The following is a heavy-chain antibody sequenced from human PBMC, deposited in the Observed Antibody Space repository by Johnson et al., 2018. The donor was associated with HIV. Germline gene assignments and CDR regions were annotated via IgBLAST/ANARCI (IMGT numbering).Heavy chain of an antibody. CDR3: AKDLSSGWYNAFDI. Sequence: QVHLVESGGGVVQPGGSLRLSCAASGFTFSSYGMHWVRQAPGKGLEWVAFIHYDGNNKYYADSVKGRFTISRDNSKNTLYLQMNSLRAEDTAVYYCAKDLSSGWYNAFDIWGQGTMVTVSS. CDR1: GFTFSSYG. J-gene: IGHJ3*02. V-gene: IGHV3-30*02. CDR2: IHYDGNNK. D-gene: IGHD6-19*01.